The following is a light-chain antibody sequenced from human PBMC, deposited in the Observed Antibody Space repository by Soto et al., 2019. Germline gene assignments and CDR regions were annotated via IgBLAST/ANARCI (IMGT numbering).Light chain of an antibody. CDR3: QQYNVYWT. Sequence: DIQMTQSPSTLSASVGDRVTITCRASKSINIWLAWYQHNPGRAPKLLIYRASTLESGVPSRFSGSGSGTEFTLTISSLQPDDFATYYCQQYNVYWTFGQGTKVEIK. J-gene: IGKJ1*01. CDR2: RAS. CDR1: KSINIW. V-gene: IGKV1-5*03.